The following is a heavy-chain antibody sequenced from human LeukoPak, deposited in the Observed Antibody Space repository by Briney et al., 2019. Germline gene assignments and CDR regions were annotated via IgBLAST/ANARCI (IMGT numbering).Heavy chain of an antibody. CDR2: IYYSGST. D-gene: IGHD3-22*01. Sequence: SQTLSLTCTVSGGSISSGGYYWSWIRQHPGKGLEWIGYIYYSGSTYYNPSLKSRVTISVDTSKNQFSLKLSSVTAADTAVYYCARGEGLAIYDSSGPDAFDIWGQGTMVTVSS. CDR3: ARGEGLAIYDSSGPDAFDI. J-gene: IGHJ3*02. CDR1: GGSISSGGYY. V-gene: IGHV4-31*03.